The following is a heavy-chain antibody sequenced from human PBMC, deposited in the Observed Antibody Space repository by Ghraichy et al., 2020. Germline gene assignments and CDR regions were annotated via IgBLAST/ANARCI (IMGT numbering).Heavy chain of an antibody. CDR3: ARQLREEVGYDPRVAWFDP. CDR2: IYYSGST. D-gene: IGHD5-12*01. V-gene: IGHV4-59*08. CDR1: GGSITSYY. J-gene: IGHJ5*02. Sequence: SETLSLTCNVSGGSITSYYWSWIRQPPGKGLEWIGYIYYSGSTNYNPSLKSRVTISVDTSKNQFSLKLSSVTATDTAVYYCARQLREEVGYDPRVAWFDPWGQGTLVTVSS.